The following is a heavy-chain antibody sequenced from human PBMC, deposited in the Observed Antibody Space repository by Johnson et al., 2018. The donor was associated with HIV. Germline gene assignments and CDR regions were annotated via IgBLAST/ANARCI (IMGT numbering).Heavy chain of an antibody. CDR2: IRYGGSNK. D-gene: IGHD1-14*01. CDR3: PVDTEAFDI. V-gene: IGHV3-30*02. CDR1: GFTFSSYG. J-gene: IGHJ3*02. Sequence: QVQLVESGGGVVQPGGSLRLSCAASGFTFSSYGMHWVRQAPGKGLEWVAFIRYGGSNKYYADSVKGRFTISRDNSKNTLYLQMNSLRAEDTAVYYCPVDTEAFDIWGQGTMVTVSS.